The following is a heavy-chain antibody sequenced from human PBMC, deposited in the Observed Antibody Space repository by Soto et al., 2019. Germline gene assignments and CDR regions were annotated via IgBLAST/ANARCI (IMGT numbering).Heavy chain of an antibody. J-gene: IGHJ6*03. Sequence: ASVKVSCKTSGYPFISYGITWVRQAPGHGLEWMGWINAYNGNTTYAQKFQGRVTMTTDTSTNIAYLELRSLRSDDTAVYYCAFLEWSDYYNYYMDVWGKGTTVTVSS. CDR3: AFLEWSDYYNYYMDV. D-gene: IGHD3-3*01. CDR2: INAYNGNT. V-gene: IGHV1-18*01. CDR1: GYPFISYG.